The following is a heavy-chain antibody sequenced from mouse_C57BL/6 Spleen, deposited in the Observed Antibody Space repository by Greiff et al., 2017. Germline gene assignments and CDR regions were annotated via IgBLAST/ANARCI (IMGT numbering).Heavy chain of an antibody. D-gene: IGHD1-1*01. CDR3: ARERYYGSSYGYFDV. V-gene: IGHV1-4*01. CDR2: INPSSGYT. CDR1: GYTFTSYT. J-gene: IGHJ1*03. Sequence: VKLMESGAELARPGASVKMSCKASGYTFTSYTMHWVKQRPGQGLEWIGYINPSSGYTKYNQKFKDKATLTADKSSSTAYMQLSSLTSEDSAVYYCARERYYGSSYGYFDVWGTGTTVTVSS.